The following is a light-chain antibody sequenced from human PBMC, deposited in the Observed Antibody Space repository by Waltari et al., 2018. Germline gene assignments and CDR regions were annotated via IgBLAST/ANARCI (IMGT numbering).Light chain of an antibody. CDR1: QSVGRS. CDR2: GAS. V-gene: IGKV3-15*01. J-gene: IGKJ2*01. Sequence: EIVMTQSPATLSVSPGERATLSCRASQSVGRSLAWYQQRRGQAPRLLIYGASTRAAETPARFSGSGSGTEFTLTISSLQSEDFAVYYCQQYNDWPYTFGQGTKLEI. CDR3: QQYNDWPYT.